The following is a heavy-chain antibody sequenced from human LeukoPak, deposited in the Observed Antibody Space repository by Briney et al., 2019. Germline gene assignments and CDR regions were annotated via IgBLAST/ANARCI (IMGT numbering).Heavy chain of an antibody. Sequence: ASVKVSCKASGYTFTSYGISWVRQAPGQGLEWMGWISAYNGNTNYAQKFQGRVTMTEDTSTDTAYMELSSLRSEDTAVYYCATARGWLPDYWGQGTLVTVSS. CDR3: ATARGWLPDY. CDR2: ISAYNGNT. D-gene: IGHD5-12*01. CDR1: GYTFTSYG. V-gene: IGHV1-18*01. J-gene: IGHJ4*02.